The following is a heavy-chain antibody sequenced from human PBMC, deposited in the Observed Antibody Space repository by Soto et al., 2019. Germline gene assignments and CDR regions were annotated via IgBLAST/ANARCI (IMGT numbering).Heavy chain of an antibody. Sequence: SETLSLTCTVSGGSISSYYWSWIRQPPGKGLEWIGYIYYSGSTNYNPSLKSRVPISVDTSKNQFSLKLRSVTAADTAVYYCARYSRDGYTLSFDYWGQGTLVTVSS. CDR2: IYYSGST. CDR1: GGSISSYY. V-gene: IGHV4-59*01. J-gene: IGHJ4*02. D-gene: IGHD1-26*01. CDR3: ARYSRDGYTLSFDY.